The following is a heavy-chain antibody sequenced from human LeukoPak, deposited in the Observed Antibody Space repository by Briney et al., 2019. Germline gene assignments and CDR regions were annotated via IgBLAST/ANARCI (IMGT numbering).Heavy chain of an antibody. J-gene: IGHJ4*02. V-gene: IGHV4-30-2*01. CDR2: IYHSGST. CDR3: ARVFGLRVGQYYFDY. Sequence: SETLSPTCAVSGGSISSGGYSWSWIRQPPGKGLEWIGYIYHSGSTYYNPSLKSRVAISVDRSKNQFSLKLSSVTAADTAVYYCARVFGLRVGQYYFDYWGQGTLVTVSS. CDR1: GGSISSGGYS. D-gene: IGHD3-16*01.